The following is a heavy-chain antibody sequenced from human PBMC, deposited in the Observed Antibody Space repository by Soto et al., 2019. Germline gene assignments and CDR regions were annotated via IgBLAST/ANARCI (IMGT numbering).Heavy chain of an antibody. V-gene: IGHV1-46*01. CDR1: GYTFTSYY. Sequence: ASVKVSCKASGYTFTSYYMHWVRQAPGQGLEWMGIINPSGGSTSYAQKFQGRVTMTRDTSTSTVYMELSSLRSEDTAVYYCAAGLYDYWSGYYFDSWGQGTLVTVSS. D-gene: IGHD3-3*01. CDR3: AAGLYDYWSGYYFDS. J-gene: IGHJ4*02. CDR2: INPSGGST.